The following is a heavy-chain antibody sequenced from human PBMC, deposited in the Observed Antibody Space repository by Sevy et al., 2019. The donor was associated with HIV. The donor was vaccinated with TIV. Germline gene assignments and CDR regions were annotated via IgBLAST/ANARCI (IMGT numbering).Heavy chain of an antibody. V-gene: IGHV1-24*01. D-gene: IGHD3-16*01. CDR1: GNTLSDLS. CDR3: ASVGYYDSTAHKQDLGGY. CDR2: FDPEDGEP. J-gene: IGHJ4*02. Sequence: ASVKVSCKVSGNTLSDLSMHWVRQSPGKGFEWIGGFDPEDGEPIYARKFQGRVTVTEDTSTDTAYMELSSLRSEDTAVYYCASVGYYDSTAHKQDLGGYWGQRTLTTVSS.